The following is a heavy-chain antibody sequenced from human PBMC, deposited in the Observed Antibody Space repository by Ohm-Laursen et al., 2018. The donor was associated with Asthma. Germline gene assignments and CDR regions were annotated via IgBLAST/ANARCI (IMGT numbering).Heavy chain of an antibody. CDR2: IWYDGSNK. CDR1: GFTFSSYG. CDR3: ARASYYGSGRDAFDI. J-gene: IGHJ3*02. V-gene: IGHV3-33*01. D-gene: IGHD3-10*01. Sequence: SLRLSCAASGFTFSSYGMHWVRQAPGKGLEWVAVIWYDGSNKYYADSVKGRLTISRDNAKNSLYLQMDSLRAEDTAVYYCARASYYGSGRDAFDIWGQGTMVTVSS.